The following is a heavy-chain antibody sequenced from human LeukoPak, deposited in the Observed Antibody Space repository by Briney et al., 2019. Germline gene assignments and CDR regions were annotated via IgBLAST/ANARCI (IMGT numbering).Heavy chain of an antibody. CDR3: ASLGIAVAGLTFDY. Sequence: SQTLSLTCAVSGGSISSGGYSWSWIRQPPGKGLEWIGEINHSGSTNYNPSLKSRVTISVDTSKNQFSLKLSSVTAADTAVYCCASLGIAVAGLTFDYWGQGTLVTVSS. V-gene: IGHV4-30-2*01. D-gene: IGHD6-19*01. J-gene: IGHJ4*02. CDR1: GGSISSGGYS. CDR2: INHSGST.